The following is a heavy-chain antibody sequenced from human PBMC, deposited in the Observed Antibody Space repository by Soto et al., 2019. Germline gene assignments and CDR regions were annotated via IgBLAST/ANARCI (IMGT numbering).Heavy chain of an antibody. CDR3: AKGGRQWLVTSAFKY. Sequence: VQLVESGGGVVQPGRSLRLSCAASGFTFSDYAMHWVRQAPGKGLELVAVVSHDGRNTHYADSVKGRFTISRDSSKNTVSRQMTSLRAEDTAVYYCAKGGRQWLVTSAFKYWGQGALVTVSS. D-gene: IGHD6-19*01. CDR1: GFTFSDYA. J-gene: IGHJ4*02. V-gene: IGHV3-30*18. CDR2: VSHDGRNT.